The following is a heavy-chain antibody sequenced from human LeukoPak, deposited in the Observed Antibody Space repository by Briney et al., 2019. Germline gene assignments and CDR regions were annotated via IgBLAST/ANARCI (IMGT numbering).Heavy chain of an antibody. D-gene: IGHD2-2*02. J-gene: IGHJ6*03. Sequence: GGSLRLSCAASGFTFSKYKMSWVRQAPGKGLEWVANIKQDGSEKYYVDSVKGRFTISRDNAKNSLYLQMNSLRAEETAVYFCARAAPTSCYNCPYYYYYYMDVWGKGTTVTVSS. CDR3: ARAAPTSCYNCPYYYYYYMDV. CDR1: GFTFSKYK. V-gene: IGHV3-7*01. CDR2: IKQDGSEK.